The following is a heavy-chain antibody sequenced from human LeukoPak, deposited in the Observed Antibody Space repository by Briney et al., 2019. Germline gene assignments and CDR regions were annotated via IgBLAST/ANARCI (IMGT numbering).Heavy chain of an antibody. CDR3: ARATHWSGWVYDY. CDR1: GFTFSSYE. V-gene: IGHV3-48*03. J-gene: IGHJ4*02. D-gene: IGHD3-3*01. Sequence: PGGSLRLSCAASGFTFSSYEMNWVRQAPGKGLEWVSYISSSGSTIYYADSVKGRFTISRDNAKNSLYLQMNSLRAEDTAVYYCARATHWSGWVYDYWGQGSLVTVSS. CDR2: ISSSGSTI.